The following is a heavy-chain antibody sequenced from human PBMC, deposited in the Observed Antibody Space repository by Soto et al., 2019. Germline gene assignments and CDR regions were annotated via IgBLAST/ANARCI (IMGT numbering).Heavy chain of an antibody. V-gene: IGHV3-23*01. J-gene: IGHJ3*02. CDR1: GFTFSSYA. CDR2: ISGSGGST. Sequence: EVQLLESGGGLVQPGGSLRLSCAASGFTFSSYAMSWVRQAPGKGLEWVSAISGSGGSTYYADSVKGRFTISRDNSKNTRYLQMNSLRAEDTAVYYCAKDRTQGLYYYDSSGYSTDAFDIWGQGTMVTVSS. D-gene: IGHD3-22*01. CDR3: AKDRTQGLYYYDSSGYSTDAFDI.